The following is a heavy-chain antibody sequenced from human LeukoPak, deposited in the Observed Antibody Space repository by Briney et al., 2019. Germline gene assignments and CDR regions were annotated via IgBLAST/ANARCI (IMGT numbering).Heavy chain of an antibody. Sequence: GGSLRLSCAASGFTFSSYAMHWVRQAPGKGLEYVSAISSNGGSTYYANSVKGRLTISRDNSKNTLYLQMGSLRAEDMAVYYCARSHTVTTYYFDYWGQGTLVTVSS. CDR3: ARSHTVTTYYFDY. D-gene: IGHD4-17*01. V-gene: IGHV3-64*01. CDR2: ISSNGGST. CDR1: GFTFSSYA. J-gene: IGHJ4*02.